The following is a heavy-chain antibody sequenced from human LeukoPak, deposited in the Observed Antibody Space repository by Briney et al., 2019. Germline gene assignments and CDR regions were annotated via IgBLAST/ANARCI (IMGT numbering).Heavy chain of an antibody. D-gene: IGHD2/OR15-2a*01. CDR2: IYPDDSDT. J-gene: IGHJ3*02. CDR1: GYRFSFYW. V-gene: IGHV5-51*01. CDR3: VRPLTTSYDAFDI. Sequence: GESLKISFRGSGYRFSFYWIAWVRPMPGKGLQWMGIIYPDDSDTRYSPSFQGQVTISADKSISTAYLQWSSLKASDTAMYYCVRPLTTSYDAFDIWGQGTMVTVSS.